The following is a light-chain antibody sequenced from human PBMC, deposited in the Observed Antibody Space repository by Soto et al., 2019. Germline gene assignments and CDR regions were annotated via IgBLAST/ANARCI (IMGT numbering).Light chain of an antibody. CDR3: SSYTDSSLGVV. Sequence: QSALTQPASVSGSPGQSVTFSCTGSSSDGGGYNYVSWYQQHPGKAPKLLIYDVTNRPSGVSNRFSGSKSGNTASLTISGLQAEDEADYYCSSYTDSSLGVVFGGGTKLTVL. V-gene: IGLV2-14*03. J-gene: IGLJ2*01. CDR1: SSDGGGYNY. CDR2: DVT.